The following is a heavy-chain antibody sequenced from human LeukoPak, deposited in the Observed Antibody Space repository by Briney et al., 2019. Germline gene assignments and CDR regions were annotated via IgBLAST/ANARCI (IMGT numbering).Heavy chain of an antibody. CDR1: GFAFSDYY. Sequence: GGSLRLSCAASGFAFSDYYMSWIRQAPGKGLEWVSYISPSGTTMFYADSVKGRFTISRDNAKSSLSLQMNSLRAEDSAVYYCARYKGLGDWGQGTLVTVSS. CDR2: ISPSGTTM. D-gene: IGHD1-1*01. V-gene: IGHV3-11*01. J-gene: IGHJ4*02. CDR3: ARYKGLGD.